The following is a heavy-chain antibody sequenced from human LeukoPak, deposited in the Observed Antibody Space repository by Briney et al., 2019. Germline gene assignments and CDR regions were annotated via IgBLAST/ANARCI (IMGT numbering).Heavy chain of an antibody. CDR1: GGSISSGGHY. CDR3: ARGAWFGATRGGVFFDY. V-gene: IGHV4-31*03. D-gene: IGHD3-10*01. Sequence: SQTLSLTCTVSGGSISSGGHYWSGIRQHPGKGLEWIGYIYYSGSTYYNPSLKSRVTISVDTSKNQFSLKLSSVTAADTAVYYCARGAWFGATRGGVFFDYWGQGTLLTVSS. J-gene: IGHJ4*02. CDR2: IYYSGST.